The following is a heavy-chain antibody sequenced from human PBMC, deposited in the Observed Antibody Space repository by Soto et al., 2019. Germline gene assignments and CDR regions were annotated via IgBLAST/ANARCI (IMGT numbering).Heavy chain of an antibody. CDR1: GGSISSGGYY. J-gene: IGHJ4*02. Sequence: PSETLSLTCTVSGGSISSGGYYWSWIRQHPGKGLEWIGYIYYSGSTYYNPSLKSRVTISVDTSKNQFSLKLSSVTAADTAVYYCARRMYYYDSSGYGNFHYWGQGTLVT. CDR2: IYYSGST. V-gene: IGHV4-31*03. D-gene: IGHD3-22*01. CDR3: ARRMYYYDSSGYGNFHY.